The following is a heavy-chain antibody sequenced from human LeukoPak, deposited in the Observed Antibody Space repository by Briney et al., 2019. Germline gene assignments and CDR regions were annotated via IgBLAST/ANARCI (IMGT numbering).Heavy chain of an antibody. Sequence: SETLSLTCAVYGGSFSGYYWSWIRQPPGKGLEWIGEINHSGSTNYNPSLKSRVTISVDTSRNQFSLKLSSVTAADTAVYYCARVTPYSSGWLTFDYWGQGTLVTVSS. D-gene: IGHD6-19*01. CDR1: GGSFSGYY. CDR2: INHSGST. CDR3: ARVTPYSSGWLTFDY. V-gene: IGHV4-34*01. J-gene: IGHJ4*02.